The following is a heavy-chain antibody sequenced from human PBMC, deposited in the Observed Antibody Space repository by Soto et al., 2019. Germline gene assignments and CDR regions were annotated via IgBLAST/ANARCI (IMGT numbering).Heavy chain of an antibody. J-gene: IGHJ4*02. CDR2: INHSGST. Sequence: QLQLQQWGAGLLKPSETLSLTCAVYGGSFSGYYWTWIRQPPGTGLEWIGEINHSGSTNYNPSLKSRVTISVDTSKNQLALKLTSVTAADTVVYYCARDKITGLFDYWGQGTLVTVSS. CDR3: ARDKITGLFDY. D-gene: IGHD2-8*02. V-gene: IGHV4-34*01. CDR1: GGSFSGYY.